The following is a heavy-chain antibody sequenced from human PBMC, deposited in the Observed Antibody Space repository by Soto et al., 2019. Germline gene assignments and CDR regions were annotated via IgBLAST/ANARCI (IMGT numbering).Heavy chain of an antibody. J-gene: IGHJ4*02. D-gene: IGHD3-22*01. V-gene: IGHV3-11*01. Sequence: QVQLVESGGGVVEPGGSLRLSCAASGFTFSDYYMSWIRQAPGKGLEWVSYISGSGSTKYSADSMRGRFTISRDNAKTSLYLQINSLRAEDTAVYYCARGQGSSGYSGIDCWGQGTLVTVSS. CDR1: GFTFSDYY. CDR3: ARGQGSSGYSGIDC. CDR2: ISGSGSTK.